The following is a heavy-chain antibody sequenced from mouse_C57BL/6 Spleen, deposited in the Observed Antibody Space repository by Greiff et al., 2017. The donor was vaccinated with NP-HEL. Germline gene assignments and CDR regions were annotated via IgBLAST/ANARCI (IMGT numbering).Heavy chain of an antibody. J-gene: IGHJ2*01. CDR2: IWSGGST. V-gene: IGHV2-2*01. CDR1: GFSLTSYG. D-gene: IGHD1-1*01. Sequence: VKLMESGPGLVQPSQSLSITCTVSGFSLTSYGVHWVRQSPGKGLEWLGVIWSGGSTDYNAAFISRLSISKDNSKSQVFFKMNSLQADDTAIYYCARNLNYYGSSPYFDYWGQGTTLTVSS. CDR3: ARNLNYYGSSPYFDY.